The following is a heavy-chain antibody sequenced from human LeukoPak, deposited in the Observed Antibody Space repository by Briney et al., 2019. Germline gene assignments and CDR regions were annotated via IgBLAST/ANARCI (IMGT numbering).Heavy chain of an antibody. CDR2: INSDGSST. Sequence: GGSLRLSCAASGFTFSNYWMHWVRQAPGKGLVWVSRINSDGSSTSYADFVKGRFTISRDNAKNTLYLQMNSLRAEDTAVYYCATLHIVNTTFAYWDQGTLVTISS. V-gene: IGHV3-74*01. J-gene: IGHJ4*02. D-gene: IGHD2-21*01. CDR1: GFTFSNYW. CDR3: ATLHIVNTTFAY.